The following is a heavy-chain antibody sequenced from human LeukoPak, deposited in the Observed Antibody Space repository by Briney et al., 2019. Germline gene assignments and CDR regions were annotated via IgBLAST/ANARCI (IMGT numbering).Heavy chain of an antibody. Sequence: PGGSLRLSCAVSGFTFSSYWMHWVRQAPGKGLEWVSHIATDGGTGYADSVKGRFTISRDNAKSTLYLQMNSLRDEDTAVYYCAREPRDCTGGTCHSGGGYYFEYWGQGILVTVSS. CDR3: AREPRDCTGGTCHSGGGYYFEY. CDR1: GFTFSSYW. D-gene: IGHD2-8*02. J-gene: IGHJ4*02. CDR2: IATDGGT. V-gene: IGHV3-74*01.